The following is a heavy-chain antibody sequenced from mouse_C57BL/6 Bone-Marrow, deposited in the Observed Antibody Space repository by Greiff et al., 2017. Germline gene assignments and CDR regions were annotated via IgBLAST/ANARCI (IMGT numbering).Heavy chain of an antibody. J-gene: IGHJ4*01. V-gene: IGHV5-9-1*02. CDR2: ISSGGDYI. D-gene: IGHD1-1*01. CDR3: TGEGKYYGSSYPFYAMDY. Sequence: EVQGVESGAGLVKPGGSLKLSCAASGFTFSSYAMSWVRQTPEKRLEWVAYISSGGDYIYYADTVNGRFTISRDNARNTLYLQMSSLKSEDTAMYYGTGEGKYYGSSYPFYAMDYWGQGTSVTVSS. CDR1: GFTFSSYA.